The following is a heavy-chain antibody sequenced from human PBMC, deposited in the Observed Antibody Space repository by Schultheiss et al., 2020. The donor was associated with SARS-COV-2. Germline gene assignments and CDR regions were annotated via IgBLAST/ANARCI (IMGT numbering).Heavy chain of an antibody. Sequence: SETLSLTCTVSGYSISSGYYWGWIRQPPGKGLEWIGSIYHSGSTYYNPSLKSRVTISVDTSKNQFSLKLSSVTAADTAVYYCARGPGGFEVDYWGQGTLVTVSS. V-gene: IGHV4-38-2*02. CDR2: IYHSGST. D-gene: IGHD3-10*01. CDR1: GYSISSGYY. CDR3: ARGPGGFEVDY. J-gene: IGHJ4*02.